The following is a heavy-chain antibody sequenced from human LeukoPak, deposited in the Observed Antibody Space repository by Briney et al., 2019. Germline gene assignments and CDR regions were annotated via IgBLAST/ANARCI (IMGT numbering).Heavy chain of an antibody. V-gene: IGHV3-30-3*01. J-gene: IGHJ4*02. CDR1: GFTFSSYA. CDR3: AKDWGRGSAVAIDY. CDR2: ISYDGSNK. D-gene: IGHD3-10*01. Sequence: GGSLRLSCAASGFTFSSYAMHWVRQAPGKGLEWVAVISYDGSNKYYADSVKGRFTISRDNSKNTLYLQMNSLRAEDTAVYYCAKDWGRGSAVAIDYWGQGTLVPVSS.